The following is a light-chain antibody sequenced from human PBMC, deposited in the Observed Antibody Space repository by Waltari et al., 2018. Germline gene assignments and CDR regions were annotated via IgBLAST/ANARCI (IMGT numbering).Light chain of an antibody. Sequence: QSALTQPASVSGSPGQSITISCSGSSRDLGNYNLVSWYQQHPGKAPKLVIYEGNKRPSGVFALFAGSKSGNTASLTSSGLQAEDDADYYCFSYAGSNTFYVFATGTKVTVL. CDR1: SRDLGNYNL. CDR3: FSYAGSNTFYV. V-gene: IGLV2-23*01. J-gene: IGLJ1*01. CDR2: EGN.